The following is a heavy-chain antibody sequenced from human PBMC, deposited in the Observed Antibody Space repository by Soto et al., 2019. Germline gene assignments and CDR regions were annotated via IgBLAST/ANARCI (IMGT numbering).Heavy chain of an antibody. V-gene: IGHV4-39*01. D-gene: IGHD4-17*01. CDR1: GGSISSSSYY. J-gene: IGHJ4*02. CDR3: ARAYYGDYPYFDY. CDR2: IYYSGST. Sequence: SETLSLTCTVSGGSISSSSYYWGWIRQPPGKGLEWIGSIYYSGSTYYNPSLKSRVTISVDTSKNQFSLKLSSVTAADTAVYYCARAYYGDYPYFDYWGQGTLVTVSS.